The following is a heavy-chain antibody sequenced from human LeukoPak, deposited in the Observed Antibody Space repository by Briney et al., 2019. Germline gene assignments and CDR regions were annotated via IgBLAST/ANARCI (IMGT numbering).Heavy chain of an antibody. CDR1: GGSISSGSYY. CDR2: IYTSGST. CDR3: ARGQGDYDFWSGYPYYYYYYMDV. D-gene: IGHD3-3*01. Sequence: PSETLSLTCTVSGGSISSGSYYWSWIRQPAGKGLEWIGRIYTSGSTNYNPSLKSRVTISVDTSKNQFSLKLSSVTAADTAVYYCARGQGDYDFWSGYPYYYYYYMDVWGKGTTVTVSS. J-gene: IGHJ6*03. V-gene: IGHV4-61*02.